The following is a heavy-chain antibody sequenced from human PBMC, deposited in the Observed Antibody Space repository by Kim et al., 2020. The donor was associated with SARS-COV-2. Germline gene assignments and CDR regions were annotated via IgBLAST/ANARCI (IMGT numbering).Heavy chain of an antibody. CDR3: AKDPFTMVRGVRREWVDY. CDR2: ISGSGGST. Sequence: GGSLRLSCAASGFTFSSYAMSWVRQAPGKVLEWVSAISGSGGSTYYADSVKGRFTISRDNSKNTLYLQMNSLRAEDTAVYYCAKDPFTMVRGVRREWVDYWGQGTLVTVSS. CDR1: GFTFSSYA. J-gene: IGHJ4*02. V-gene: IGHV3-23*01. D-gene: IGHD3-10*01.